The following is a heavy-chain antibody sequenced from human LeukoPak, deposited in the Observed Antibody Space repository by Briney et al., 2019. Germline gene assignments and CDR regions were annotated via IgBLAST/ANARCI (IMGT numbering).Heavy chain of an antibody. D-gene: IGHD3-10*01. CDR3: AREIGGSGSYYTFTEHNDY. Sequence: GGSLRLSCATSGFTFSSYSMNWVRQAPGKGLEWVSSLSSSSSYIYYADSVKGRFTISRDNAKNSLYLQMNSLRAEDTAVYYCAREIGGSGSYYTFTEHNDYWGQGTLVTVSS. CDR2: LSSSSSYI. J-gene: IGHJ4*02. CDR1: GFTFSSYS. V-gene: IGHV3-21*01.